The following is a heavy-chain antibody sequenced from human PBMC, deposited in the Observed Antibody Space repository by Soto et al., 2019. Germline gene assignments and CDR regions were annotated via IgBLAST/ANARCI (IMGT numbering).Heavy chain of an antibody. CDR1: GFTFSSYW. V-gene: IGHV3-7*01. CDR2: TNEDGGEK. J-gene: IGHJ4*02. Sequence: PGGSLRLSCAGSGFTFSSYWMSWVRQAPGHGLEWVAHTNEDGGEKRYVDAVKGRFTISRDNSKNTLYLQMNSLRAEDTAVYYCAREGQWGQGTLVTVSS. CDR3: AREGQ.